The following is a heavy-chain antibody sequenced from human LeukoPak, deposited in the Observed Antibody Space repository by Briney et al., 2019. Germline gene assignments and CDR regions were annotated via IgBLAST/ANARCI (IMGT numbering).Heavy chain of an antibody. D-gene: IGHD2-2*01. CDR2: INPNSGGT. J-gene: IGHJ5*02. V-gene: IGHV1-2*02. CDR3: ARGPGYCSSTSCPRSWFDP. CDR1: GYTFTGYY. Sequence: ASVKVSCKASGYTFTGYYMHWVRQAPGQGLEWMGWINPNSGGTNYAQKFQGRVTMTRDTSISTAYMELSRLRSDDTAVYYCARGPGYCSSTSCPRSWFDPWGQGTLVTVSS.